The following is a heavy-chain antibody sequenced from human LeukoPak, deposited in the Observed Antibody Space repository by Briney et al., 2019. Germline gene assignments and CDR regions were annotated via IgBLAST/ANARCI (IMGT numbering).Heavy chain of an antibody. CDR1: GFTFSSYG. J-gene: IGHJ6*02. Sequence: GSLRLSCAASGFTFSSYGMHWVRQPPGKGLEWVAVISYDGSNKNYADSVKGRFTISRDNSKNTLYLQMNSLRAEDTAVYYCAKGRSWSSGSYYYYYMIDVWGQGTTVTVSS. CDR3: AKGRSWSSGSYYYYYMIDV. CDR2: ISYDGSNK. D-gene: IGHD6-19*01. V-gene: IGHV3-30*18.